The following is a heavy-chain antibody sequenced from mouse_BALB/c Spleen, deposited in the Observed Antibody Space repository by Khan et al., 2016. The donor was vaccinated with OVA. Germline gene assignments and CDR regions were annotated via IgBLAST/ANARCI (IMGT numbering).Heavy chain of an antibody. J-gene: IGHJ3*01. CDR2: ILYSGST. V-gene: IGHV3-8*02. Sequence: EVKLLESGPSLVKPSQTLSLTCSVTGDSITSGYWCWIRKFPGNKLEYMGYILYSGSTYYNPSLKSRISITRHTYQNQYYLQLNSVTTEDTATYYCARSTYRYAFAYWGQGTLVTVSA. CDR1: GDSITSGY. CDR3: ARSTYRYAFAY. D-gene: IGHD2-14*01.